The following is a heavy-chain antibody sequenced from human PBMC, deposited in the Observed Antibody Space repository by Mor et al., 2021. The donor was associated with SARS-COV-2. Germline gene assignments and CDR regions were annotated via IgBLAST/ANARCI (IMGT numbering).Heavy chain of an antibody. V-gene: IGHV4-59*09. CDR3: ARGHAYGSGGDDY. J-gene: IGHJ4*02. D-gene: IGHD3-10*01. Sequence: LEWIGYIYYSGSTNYNPSLKSRVTISVDTSKNQFSLKLSSVTAADTAVYYCARGHAYGSGGDDYWGQGTLVTVSS. CDR2: IYYSGST.